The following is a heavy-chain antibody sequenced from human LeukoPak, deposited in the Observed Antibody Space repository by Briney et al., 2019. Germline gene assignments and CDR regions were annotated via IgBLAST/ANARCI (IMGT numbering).Heavy chain of an antibody. CDR3: ARAGDTAMVIEY. J-gene: IGHJ4*02. CDR1: GYTFNSYY. D-gene: IGHD5-18*01. Sequence: ASVKVSCKASGYTFNSYYMHWVRQAPGQGLEWMGIINPSGGSTSHAQKFQGRVTMTRDTSTCTVYMELSSLRSEDTAVYYCARAGDTAMVIEYWGQGTLVTISS. CDR2: INPSGGST. V-gene: IGHV1-46*02.